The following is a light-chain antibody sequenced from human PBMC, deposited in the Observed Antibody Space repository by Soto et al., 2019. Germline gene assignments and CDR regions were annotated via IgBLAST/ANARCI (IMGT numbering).Light chain of an antibody. V-gene: IGKV1-33*01. CDR2: DAS. J-gene: IGKJ2*01. CDR1: QDISNY. CDR3: QQYDNLPSYT. Sequence: DIQMTQSPSSLSASVGDRVTITCQASQDISNYLNWYQQKPGKAPKLLIYDASNLEIGVPSRFSGSGSGTDFTFTFSSLQPEDIATYYSQQYDNLPSYTFGQLTKLEI.